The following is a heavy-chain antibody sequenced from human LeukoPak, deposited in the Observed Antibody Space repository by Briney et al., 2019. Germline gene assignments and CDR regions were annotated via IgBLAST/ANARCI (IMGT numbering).Heavy chain of an antibody. CDR2: ISYDGSNK. V-gene: IGHV3-30-3*01. CDR1: GFTFSSYA. CDR3: ARDRYSSGWWGYYFDY. J-gene: IGHJ4*02. Sequence: GRSLRLSCAASGFTFSSYAMHWVRQAPGKGLEWVAVISYDGSNKYYADSVKGRFTISRDNSKNTLYLQMNSLRAEDTAVYCCARDRYSSGWWGYYFDYWGQGTLVTVSS. D-gene: IGHD6-19*01.